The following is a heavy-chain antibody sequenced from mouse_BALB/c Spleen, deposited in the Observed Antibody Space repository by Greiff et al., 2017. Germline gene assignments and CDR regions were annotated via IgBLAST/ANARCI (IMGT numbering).Heavy chain of an antibody. D-gene: IGHD2-1*01. V-gene: IGHV2-6-4*01. CDR1: GYSLSRYS. CDR2: IWGGGST. J-gene: IGHJ4*01. CDR3: ARDGNYAMDY. Sequence: QVQLKESGPGLVAPSQSLSITCTVSGYSLSRYSVHWVRQPPGKGLEWLGMIWGGGSTDYNSALNSRLSISKDNSKSHVFLKMNSLQTDDTARYYCARDGNYAMDYWGQGTSVTVSS.